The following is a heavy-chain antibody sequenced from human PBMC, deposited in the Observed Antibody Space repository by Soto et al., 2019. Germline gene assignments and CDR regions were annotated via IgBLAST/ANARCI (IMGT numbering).Heavy chain of an antibody. J-gene: IGHJ4*02. D-gene: IGHD1-1*01. CDR3: AKDLDPTGTTGGVDY. CDR1: GFTFSSYA. Sequence: GGSLRLSCAASGFTFSSYAMSWVRQAPGKGLEWVSAISGSGGSTYYADSVKGRFTISRDNSKNTLYLQMNSLRAEDTAVYYCAKDLDPTGTTGGVDYWGQGTLVTVSS. CDR2: ISGSGGST. V-gene: IGHV3-23*01.